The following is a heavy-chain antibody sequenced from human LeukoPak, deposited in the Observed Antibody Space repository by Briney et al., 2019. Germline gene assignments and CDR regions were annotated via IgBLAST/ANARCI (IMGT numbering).Heavy chain of an antibody. V-gene: IGHV3-9*01. CDR3: AKVTYGI. Sequence: SGGSLRLSCAASGFTFDDYAMHWVRQAPGEGLEWVSGISWNSGSIGYADSVKGRFTISRDNAKNSLYLQMNSLRAEDTALYYCAKVTYGIWGQGTMVTVSS. D-gene: IGHD2-21*02. J-gene: IGHJ3*02. CDR2: ISWNSGSI. CDR1: GFTFDDYA.